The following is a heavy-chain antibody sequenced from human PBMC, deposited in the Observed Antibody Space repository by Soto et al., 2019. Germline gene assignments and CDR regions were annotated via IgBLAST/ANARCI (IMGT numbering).Heavy chain of an antibody. D-gene: IGHD2-21*01. J-gene: IGHJ4*02. V-gene: IGHV2-5*02. Sequence: SGPTLVSPTQTLTLTFTFAGFSLSTSEVGVGWIRQPPGKALEWLALIYWDDDRRYSPSLRSRLTITKDTSKNQVVLTMTNMDPVDTATYYCAHTDNDWSFDFWGQGTLVTVSS. CDR1: GFSLSTSEVG. CDR2: IYWDDDR. CDR3: AHTDNDWSFDF.